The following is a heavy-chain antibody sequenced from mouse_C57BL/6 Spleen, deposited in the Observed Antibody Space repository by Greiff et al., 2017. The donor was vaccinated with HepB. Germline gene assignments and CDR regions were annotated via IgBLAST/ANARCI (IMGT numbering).Heavy chain of an antibody. CDR2: IDPENGDT. CDR3: TTYYSNYYAY. CDR1: GFNIKDDY. D-gene: IGHD2-5*01. J-gene: IGHJ3*01. Sequence: EVQLQQSGAELVRPGASVKLSCTASGFNIKDDYMHWVKQRPEQGLEWIGWIDPENGDTEYASKFQGKATITADTSSNTAYLQLSSLPSEDTAVYYCTTYYSNYYAYWGQGTLVTVSA. V-gene: IGHV14-4*01.